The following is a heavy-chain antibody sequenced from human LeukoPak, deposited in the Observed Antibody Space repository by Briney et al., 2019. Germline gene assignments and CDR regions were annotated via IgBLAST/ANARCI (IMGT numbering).Heavy chain of an antibody. CDR2: INHSGST. CDR3: ARVYGYSSSWYYYYYYGMDV. CDR1: GASISGYY. D-gene: IGHD6-13*01. Sequence: PSETLTLTCTVSGASISGYYWSWIRQPPGKGLEWIGEINHSGSTNYNPSLKSRVTISVDTSKNQFSLKLSSVTAADTAVYYCARVYGYSSSWYYYYYYGMDVWGQGTTVTVSS. J-gene: IGHJ6*02. V-gene: IGHV4-34*01.